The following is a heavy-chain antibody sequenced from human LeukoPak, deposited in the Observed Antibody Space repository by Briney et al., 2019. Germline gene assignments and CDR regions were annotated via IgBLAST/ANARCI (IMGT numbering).Heavy chain of an antibody. D-gene: IGHD6-6*01. CDR2: LKQDGSEK. Sequence: GGSLRLSCAASGFTFSSDWMSWVRQAPGKGVEGVANLKQDGSEKYYVDSGKGRFTISRDNAKKSLYLQMHSLRVEDTAVYYCARDYSSSSGLDYWGQGSLVTVSA. V-gene: IGHV3-7*01. CDR1: GFTFSSDW. CDR3: ARDYSSSSGLDY. J-gene: IGHJ4*02.